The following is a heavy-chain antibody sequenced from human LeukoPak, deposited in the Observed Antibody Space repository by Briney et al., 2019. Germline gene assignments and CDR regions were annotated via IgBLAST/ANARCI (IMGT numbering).Heavy chain of an antibody. V-gene: IGHV3-9*01. D-gene: IGHD5-18*01. CDR2: ISWNSGSI. J-gene: IGHJ5*02. Sequence: GRSLSLSCAASGFTFDDYAMHWVRQAPGKGLEWVSGISWNSGSIGYADSVKGRFTISRDNAKNSLYLQMNSLRAEDTALYYCAKDIRGYSYGSWFDPWGQGTLVTVSS. CDR1: GFTFDDYA. CDR3: AKDIRGYSYGSWFDP.